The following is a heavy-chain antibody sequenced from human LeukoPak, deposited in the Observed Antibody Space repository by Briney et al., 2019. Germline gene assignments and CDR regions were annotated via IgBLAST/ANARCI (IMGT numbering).Heavy chain of an antibody. Sequence: GGSLRLSCAASGFTFNTHGMHWVRQAPGKGLEWVAAIWFDGSVKHHSDAVKGRFIISRDNSLNTLYLQMNSLRVEDTAIYYCAKDTAIQFLEPAFWGQGTLVTVSS. CDR1: GFTFNTHG. CDR3: AKDTAIQFLEPAF. D-gene: IGHD3-3*01. CDR2: IWFDGSVK. J-gene: IGHJ4*02. V-gene: IGHV3-33*06.